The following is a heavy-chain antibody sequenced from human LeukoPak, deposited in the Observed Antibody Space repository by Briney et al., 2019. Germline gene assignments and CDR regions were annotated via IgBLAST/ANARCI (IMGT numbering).Heavy chain of an antibody. D-gene: IGHD6-6*01. J-gene: IGHJ4*02. Sequence: GGSLRLSCAASGFTFDDYGMSWVRQAPGKGLEWVSGINWNGGSTGYADSVKGRFTISRDNANNLLYLQMNSLRAEDTAVYYCARESFAARWDWGQGTLVTVSS. CDR1: GFTFDDYG. CDR3: ARESFAARWD. CDR2: INWNGGST. V-gene: IGHV3-20*04.